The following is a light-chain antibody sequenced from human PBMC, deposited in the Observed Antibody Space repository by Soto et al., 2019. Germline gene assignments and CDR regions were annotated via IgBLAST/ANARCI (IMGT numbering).Light chain of an antibody. CDR3: QQYGSSPWT. Sequence: LSPGERSPLSCRASQSVSRNYLAWYQQKPGQGPRLLIYGASSRATGIPDRFSGSGSATDFTLTISGLEPEDFAVYHCQQYGSSPWTFGQGTKVDIK. CDR2: GAS. V-gene: IGKV3-20*01. CDR1: QSVSRNY. J-gene: IGKJ1*01.